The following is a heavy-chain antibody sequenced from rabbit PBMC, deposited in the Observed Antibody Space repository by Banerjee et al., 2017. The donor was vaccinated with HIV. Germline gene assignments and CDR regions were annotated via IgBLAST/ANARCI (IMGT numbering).Heavy chain of an antibody. CDR2: IYAAKGST. CDR1: GIDFTKYY. CDR3: ARDAAGREDFNL. V-gene: IGHV1S45*01. D-gene: IGHD4-2*01. J-gene: IGHJ4*01. Sequence: QEQLTETGGGLVQPGGSLTLSCKASGIDFTKYYISWVRQAPGKGLEWIGIIYAAKGSTDYASWVNGRFTISKTSSTTVTLHMTSLTVADTATYFCARDAAGREDFNLWGPGTLVTVS.